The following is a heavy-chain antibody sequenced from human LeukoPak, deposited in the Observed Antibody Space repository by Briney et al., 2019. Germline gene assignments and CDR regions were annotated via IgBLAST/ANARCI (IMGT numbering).Heavy chain of an antibody. CDR1: GYTFTSYA. CDR3: ARAPTVTTLGRGRLVGYFDY. CDR2: INTNTGNP. D-gene: IGHD4-17*01. Sequence: ASVKVSCKASGYTFTSYAMNWVRQAPGQGLEWMGWINTNTGNPTYAQGFTGRFVFSLDTSVSTAYLQISSLKAEDTAVYYCARAPTVTTLGRGRLVGYFDYWGQGTLVTVSS. J-gene: IGHJ4*02. V-gene: IGHV7-4-1*02.